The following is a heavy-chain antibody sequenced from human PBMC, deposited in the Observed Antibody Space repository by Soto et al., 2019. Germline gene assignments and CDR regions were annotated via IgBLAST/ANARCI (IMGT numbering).Heavy chain of an antibody. CDR1: GFTFSNFA. J-gene: IGHJ6*03. Sequence: EVQVLESGGGSVQPGGSLRLSCAASGFTFSNFAMSWVRHAPGKGLEWVSEITGSTGTTYYADSVRGRFIISRDNSQNTLHLQMNSLRPEDTAVYYCAKDTSSSPYYMDVWGKGTTVTDSS. CDR3: AKDTSSSPYYMDV. V-gene: IGHV3-23*01. D-gene: IGHD2-2*01. CDR2: ITGSTGTT.